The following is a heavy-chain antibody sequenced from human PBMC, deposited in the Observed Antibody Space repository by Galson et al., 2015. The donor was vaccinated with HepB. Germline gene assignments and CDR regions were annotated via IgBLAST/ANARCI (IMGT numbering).Heavy chain of an antibody. CDR1: GYSFTSFG. CDR3: VRGGLLWFGTLASLGQPDY. V-gene: IGHV1-18*01. CDR2: ISGHNGHT. J-gene: IGHJ4*02. D-gene: IGHD3-10*01. Sequence: SVKVSCKASGYSFTSFGINWVRQAPGQGLEWMGWISGHNGHTNYAQNLQGRVTMTIDTSTTTAYMELRSLRSDDTAVYYCVRGGLLWFGTLASLGQPDYWGQGTPVTVSS.